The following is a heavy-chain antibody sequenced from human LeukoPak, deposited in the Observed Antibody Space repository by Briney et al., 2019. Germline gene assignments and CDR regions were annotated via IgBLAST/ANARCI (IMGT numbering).Heavy chain of an antibody. D-gene: IGHD4-17*01. CDR3: AKDLSTVTYYYYYGMDV. CDR1: GFTFSSYG. V-gene: IGHV3-30*18. CDR2: ISYDGSNK. J-gene: IGHJ6*02. Sequence: GRSLRLSCAASGFTFSSYGMHWVRQAPGKGLEWVAVISYDGSNKYYADSVKGRFTISRDNSKNTLYLQMNSLRAEDTAVYYCAKDLSTVTYYYYYGMDVWGQGTTVTVSS.